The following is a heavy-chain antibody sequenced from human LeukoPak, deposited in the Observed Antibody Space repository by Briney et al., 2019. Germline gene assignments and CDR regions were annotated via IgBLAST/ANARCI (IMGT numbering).Heavy chain of an antibody. CDR2: LSETGETT. CDR1: GFTFSSYA. Sequence: PGGSLRLSCAASGFTFSSYAMSWVRQVPGKGLEWVSSLSETGETTDYADSVKGRFTISRDNSKNTVYLQMNNLRVDDTAVYYCAKQWLVGIWGQGTLVTVSS. CDR3: AKQWLVGI. V-gene: IGHV3-23*01. J-gene: IGHJ4*02. D-gene: IGHD6-19*01.